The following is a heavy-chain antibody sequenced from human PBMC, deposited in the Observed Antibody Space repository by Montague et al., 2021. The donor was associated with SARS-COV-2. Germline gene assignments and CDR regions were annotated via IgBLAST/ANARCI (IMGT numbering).Heavy chain of an antibody. J-gene: IGHJ4*02. CDR2: IRGNGGST. CDR3: ARLDIMTAYPYEY. V-gene: IGHV3-23*01. Sequence: SLRLSFAASGFTFSSYAMSWVRQAPGKGLEWVSGIRGNGGSTYYAYSVKGRLTISRDNPKNTLYLQMNSLRAEDTAVYYCARLDIMTAYPYEYWGQGTLVTVSS. D-gene: IGHD3-9*01. CDR1: GFTFSSYA.